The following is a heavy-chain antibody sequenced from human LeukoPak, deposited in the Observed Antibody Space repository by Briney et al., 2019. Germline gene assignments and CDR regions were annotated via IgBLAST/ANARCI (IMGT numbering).Heavy chain of an antibody. CDR1: GFNFNDAW. V-gene: IGHV3-15*07. Sequence: PGGSLRLSCAASGFNFNDAWMNWVRQAPGKGLQWVGRIKSNADGATTDYIAPVKGRFFISRDDSKNMLYRQMSSLQIEDTAMYHCTSHYGSGVFWGQGTLVTVSS. D-gene: IGHD3-10*01. CDR3: TSHYGSGVF. J-gene: IGHJ4*02. CDR2: IKSNADGATT.